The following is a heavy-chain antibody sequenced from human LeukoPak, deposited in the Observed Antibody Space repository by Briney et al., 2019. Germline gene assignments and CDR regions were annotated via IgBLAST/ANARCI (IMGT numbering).Heavy chain of an antibody. J-gene: IGHJ6*02. CDR2: INHSGST. V-gene: IGHV4-34*01. CDR1: GGSFSGYY. CDR3: ARGLVVVAATRYYYYGMDV. Sequence: SETLSLTCAVYGGSFSGYYWSWIRQPPGKGLEWIGEINHSGSTNYNPSLKSRVTISVDTSKNQFSLKLSSVTAADTAVYYCARGLVVVAATRYYYYGMDVWGQGTTVTVSS. D-gene: IGHD2-15*01.